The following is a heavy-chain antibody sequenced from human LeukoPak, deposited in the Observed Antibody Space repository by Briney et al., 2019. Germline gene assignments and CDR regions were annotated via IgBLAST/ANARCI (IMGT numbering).Heavy chain of an antibody. Sequence: GGSLRLPCAASGFTFSSYAMSWVRQAPGKGLEWVSAISGRGDGTYFADSVKGRFTISRDNSKNTLYLQMNSLRAEDTAVYYCAKGSYYDILTGYQRGYNWFDPWGQGTLVTVSS. CDR1: GFTFSSYA. J-gene: IGHJ5*02. D-gene: IGHD3-9*01. CDR2: ISGRGDGT. CDR3: AKGSYYDILTGYQRGYNWFDP. V-gene: IGHV3-23*01.